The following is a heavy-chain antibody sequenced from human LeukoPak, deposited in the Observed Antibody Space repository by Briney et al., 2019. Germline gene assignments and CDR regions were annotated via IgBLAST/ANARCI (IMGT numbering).Heavy chain of an antibody. Sequence: GSLRLSCAASGFTVSSNYMSWVRQPPGKGLEWIGEINHSGCTNYNPSLKSRVTISVDTSKNQFSLKLSSVTAADTAVYYCARDRRGLRFLDRDPGSWFDPWGQGTLVTVSS. D-gene: IGHD3-3*01. CDR3: ARDRRGLRFLDRDPGSWFDP. CDR2: INHSGCT. V-gene: IGHV4-34*01. J-gene: IGHJ5*02. CDR1: GFTVSSNY.